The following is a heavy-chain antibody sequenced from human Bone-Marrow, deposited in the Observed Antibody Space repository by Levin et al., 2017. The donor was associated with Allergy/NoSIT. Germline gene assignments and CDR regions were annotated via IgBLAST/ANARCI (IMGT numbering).Heavy chain of an antibody. CDR3: ARVRPLELRYFDWKLYYYMDV. Sequence: VASVKVSCKASGGTFSSYAISWVRQAPGQGLEWMGGIIPIFGTANYAQKFQGRVTITADESTSTAYMELSSLRSEDTAVYYCARVRPLELRYFDWKLYYYMDVWGKGTTVTVSS. J-gene: IGHJ6*03. D-gene: IGHD3-9*01. CDR1: GGTFSSYA. V-gene: IGHV1-69*13. CDR2: IIPIFGTA.